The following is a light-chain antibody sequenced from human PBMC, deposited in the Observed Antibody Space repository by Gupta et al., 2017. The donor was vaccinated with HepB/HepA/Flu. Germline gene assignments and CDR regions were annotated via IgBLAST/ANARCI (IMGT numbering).Light chain of an antibody. CDR3: QQYGSSPLYT. Sequence: EIVLTQSPDTLSLSPGERATLSCRASQSVSSSNLAWYQQTPGQAPRLLSYGASSRATGIPDRFSGSGSGTDFTLTISRLEPEDFAVYSCQQYGSSPLYTFGQGTKLEIK. V-gene: IGKV3-20*01. J-gene: IGKJ2*01. CDR1: QSVSSSN. CDR2: GAS.